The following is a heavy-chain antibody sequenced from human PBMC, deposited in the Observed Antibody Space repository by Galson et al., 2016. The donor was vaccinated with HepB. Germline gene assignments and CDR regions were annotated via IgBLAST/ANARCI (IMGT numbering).Heavy chain of an antibody. CDR2: IYPGNSET. J-gene: IGHJ4*02. CDR1: GYTFTTYW. D-gene: IGHD3-9*01. V-gene: IGHV5-51*01. CDR3: ARPSTGYYPGFDY. Sequence: QSGAEVKKPGESLKIPCKGSGYTFTTYWIAWVRQMPGKGLEYMGIIYPGNSETRYSPSFQGQVTISADKSISTAHLQWNSLKAPDTAMYFFARPSTGYYPGFDYWGQGTLVTVSS.